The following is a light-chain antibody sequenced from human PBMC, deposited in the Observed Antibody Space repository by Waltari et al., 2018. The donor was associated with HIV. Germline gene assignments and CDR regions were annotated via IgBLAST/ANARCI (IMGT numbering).Light chain of an antibody. J-gene: IGKJ2*01. V-gene: IGKV1-6*02. CDR2: AAS. Sequence: AIQMTQSPTSLSASVGDRVTITCRASQGIEKDLSWYQQKPGMAPRLLLYAASISQTGVPPRFSGSGSGAAFTLTISPLEAEDFATYYCLQDFSWPYTFGQGTKLEIK. CDR1: QGIEKD. CDR3: LQDFSWPYT.